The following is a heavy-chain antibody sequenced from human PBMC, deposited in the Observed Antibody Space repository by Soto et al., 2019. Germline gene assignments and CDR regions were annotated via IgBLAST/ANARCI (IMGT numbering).Heavy chain of an antibody. CDR1: GRSISSYY. Sequence: LFLTCTVSGRSISSYYWSWIRQPPGKGLEWIGYIYHSGSTYYNPSLKSRVTISVDRSKNQFSLKLSSVTAADTAVYYCARVPDRWGQGTLVTVSS. J-gene: IGHJ5*02. V-gene: IGHV4-59*12. D-gene: IGHD2-2*01. CDR3: ARVPDR. CDR2: IYHSGST.